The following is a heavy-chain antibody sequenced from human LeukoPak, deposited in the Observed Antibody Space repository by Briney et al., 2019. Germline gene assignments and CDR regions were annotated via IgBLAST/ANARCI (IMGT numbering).Heavy chain of an antibody. Sequence: GGSLRLSCAASGFTFDDYAMHWVRQAPGKGLEWVSGISWNSGSIGYADSVKGRFTISRDNAKNPLYLQMNSLRAEDTAVYYCARGSGSYLYYFDYWGQGTLVTVSS. D-gene: IGHD1-26*01. V-gene: IGHV3-9*01. CDR2: ISWNSGSI. J-gene: IGHJ4*02. CDR1: GFTFDDYA. CDR3: ARGSGSYLYYFDY.